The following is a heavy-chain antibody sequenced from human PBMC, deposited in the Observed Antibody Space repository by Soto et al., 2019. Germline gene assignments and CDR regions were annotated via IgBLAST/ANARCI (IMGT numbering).Heavy chain of an antibody. CDR3: AGVPQRMAVAGARNRYYFDY. CDR1: GFTFSNHT. V-gene: IGHV3-21*01. J-gene: IGHJ4*02. D-gene: IGHD6-19*01. Sequence: EVQLVESGGGLVKPGGSLRLSCAASGFTFSNHTMNWVRQAPGRGLEWVSSISSRGTYIYYADSVKGRFTISRDNAKTSRYLQTDRLSAEDRAVYCCAGVPQRMAVAGARNRYYFDYWGRGILVTVSS. CDR2: ISSRGTYI.